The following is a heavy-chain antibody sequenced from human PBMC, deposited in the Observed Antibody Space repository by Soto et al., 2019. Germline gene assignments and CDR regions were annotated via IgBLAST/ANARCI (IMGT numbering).Heavy chain of an antibody. J-gene: IGHJ4*02. CDR1: GFTLSSYG. CDR3: AKEGALPLARCFVY. V-gene: IGHV3-30*18. Sequence: GGSLRLSCAASGFTLSSYGMHWVRQAPGKGLEWVAVISYDGSNKYYADSVKGRFTISRDNSKNTLYLQMNSLRAEDTAVYYCAKEGALPLARCFVYRGPRTL. D-gene: IGHD1-1*01. CDR2: ISYDGSNK.